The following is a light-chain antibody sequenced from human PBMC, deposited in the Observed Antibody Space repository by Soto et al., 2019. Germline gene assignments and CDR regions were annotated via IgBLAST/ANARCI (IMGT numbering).Light chain of an antibody. J-gene: IGLJ2*01. CDR3: GTWDTSLSAVV. Sequence: QSVLTQPPSVSAAPGQKVTISCSGYTSNIGNNYVSWYQQLPGTAPKLLIYENDKRPSGIADRFSGSKSGTSATLGITGLQTGDEADYYCGTWDTSLSAVVFGGGTKLTVL. CDR2: END. CDR1: TSNIGNNY. V-gene: IGLV1-51*01.